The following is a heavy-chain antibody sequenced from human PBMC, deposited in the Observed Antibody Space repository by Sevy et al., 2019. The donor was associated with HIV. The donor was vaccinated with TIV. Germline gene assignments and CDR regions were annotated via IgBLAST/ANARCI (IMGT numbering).Heavy chain of an antibody. CDR1: GFTFSSYA. D-gene: IGHD3-10*01. Sequence: GGSLRLSCAASGFTFSSYAMSWVRQAPGKGLEWVSVISGSGDSTYYVDSVKGWFTISRDNSKNTLYLQMNSLRAEDTAVYYCAKEGRGYHGSGSSDYWGQGALVTVSS. CDR2: ISGSGDST. V-gene: IGHV3-23*01. CDR3: AKEGRGYHGSGSSDY. J-gene: IGHJ4*02.